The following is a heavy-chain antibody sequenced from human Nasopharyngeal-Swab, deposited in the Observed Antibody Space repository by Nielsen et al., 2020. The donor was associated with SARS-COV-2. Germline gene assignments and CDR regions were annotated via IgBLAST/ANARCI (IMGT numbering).Heavy chain of an antibody. CDR1: GFTFSSYS. Sequence: GESLKISCASSGFTFSSYSMNWVRQAPGKVLEWVSSISSSSSYIYYADSVKGRFTISRDNAKNSLYLQMNSLRAEDTAVYYCARKVVVSAAFDIWGQGTMVTVSS. CDR2: ISSSSSYI. J-gene: IGHJ3*02. V-gene: IGHV3-21*01. D-gene: IGHD5/OR15-5a*01. CDR3: ARKVVVSAAFDI.